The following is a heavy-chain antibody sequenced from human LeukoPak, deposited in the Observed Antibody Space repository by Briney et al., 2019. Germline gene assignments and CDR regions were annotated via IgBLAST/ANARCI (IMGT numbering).Heavy chain of an antibody. J-gene: IGHJ4*01. CDR3: ARDEVGESPGD. CDR2: ISYDGSNK. V-gene: IGHV3-30-3*01. CDR1: GFTFSSYA. Sequence: PGRSLRLSCAASGFTFSSYAMHWVRQAPGKGLEWVAVISYDGSNKYYADSVKGRFTISIDNSKNTLYLQMNSLRAEDTAVYYCARDEVGESPGDWGPGTLVTASS. D-gene: IGHD3-10*01.